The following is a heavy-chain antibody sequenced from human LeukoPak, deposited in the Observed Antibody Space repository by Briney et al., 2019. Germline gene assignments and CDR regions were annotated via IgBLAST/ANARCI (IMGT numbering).Heavy chain of an antibody. V-gene: IGHV3-64*01. CDR1: GFPFRSYA. CDR2: ITLDGIST. Sequence: GGSLRLSCAASGFPFRSYAMHWVRQAPGKGLEYVSAITLDGISTYYANSVKGRFTISRDNSKNTLYLQMGSLRAEDMAVYYCARVAVPGTYAYWGQGTLVTVSS. D-gene: IGHD6-19*01. CDR3: ARVAVPGTYAY. J-gene: IGHJ4*02.